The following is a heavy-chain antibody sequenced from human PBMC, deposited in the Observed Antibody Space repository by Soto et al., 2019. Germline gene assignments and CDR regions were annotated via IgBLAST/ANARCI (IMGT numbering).Heavy chain of an antibody. D-gene: IGHD1-1*01. J-gene: IGHJ2*01. CDR3: ARSGGLEEVQGWYFDL. CDR2: IYYPGST. Sequence: SDTLPLTGTGSGGSISSDQWSWLWQPPGKGLELIGSIYYPGSTNYNPPLKSRGTISVDTSKKQFSLKLNSVTAADMAVYYCARSGGLEEVQGWYFDLWGRGTRVT. V-gene: IGHV4-59*01. CDR1: GGSISSDQ.